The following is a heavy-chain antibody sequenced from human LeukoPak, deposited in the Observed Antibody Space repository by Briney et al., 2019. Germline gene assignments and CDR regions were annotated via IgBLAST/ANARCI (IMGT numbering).Heavy chain of an antibody. CDR2: IYYSGST. V-gene: IGHV4-39*01. J-gene: IGHJ4*02. CDR3: ARHRAVSVVGNFYFDY. Sequence: PSETLSLTCTVSGGSISSSYYYWGWIRQPPGKGLEWIGSIYYSGSTYYNPSLKSRVTISVDRSKNQFSLKLSSVTAADTAVYYCARHRAVSVVGNFYFDYWGQGTLVTVSS. CDR1: GGSISSSYYY. D-gene: IGHD1-26*01.